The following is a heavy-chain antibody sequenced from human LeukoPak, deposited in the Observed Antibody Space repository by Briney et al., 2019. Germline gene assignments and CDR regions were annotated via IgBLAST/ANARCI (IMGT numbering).Heavy chain of an antibody. CDR1: DASISGHY. V-gene: IGHV4-59*11. D-gene: IGHD2-15*01. CDR2: IYSSGST. J-gene: IGHJ5*02. CDR3: ARDGCSGGSCYSGHNWFDP. Sequence: SETLSLTCTVSDASISGHYLTWIRQPPGKGLEWIGYIYSSGSTTYNPSLKSRVIISVDTSKNQFSLKLNSVTAADSAVYYCARDGCSGGSCYSGHNWFDPWGQGTLVTVSS.